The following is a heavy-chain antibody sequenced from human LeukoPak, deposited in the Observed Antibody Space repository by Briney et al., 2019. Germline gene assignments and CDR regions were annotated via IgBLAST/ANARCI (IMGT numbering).Heavy chain of an antibody. D-gene: IGHD6-19*01. CDR3: AKHVRTSVWFFDY. CDR2: ISGSGGRT. Sequence: GGSLRLSCAASGFIFSSDALSWVRQAPGKGLEWVSLISGSGGRTDYADSVKGRFTISRDSSKNTLYLQMNSLKAEDTAVYYCAKHVRTSVWFFDYWGQGTLVTVSS. CDR1: GFIFSSDA. V-gene: IGHV3-23*01. J-gene: IGHJ4*02.